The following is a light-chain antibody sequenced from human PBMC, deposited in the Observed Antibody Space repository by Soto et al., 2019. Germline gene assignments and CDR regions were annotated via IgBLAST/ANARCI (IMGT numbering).Light chain of an antibody. CDR2: RAS. CDR1: QSVSSSF. Sequence: IVMTQSPGTLSLSPGERATLACRASQSVSSSFLAWYQQRPGQAPRLLISRASSRATGIPDRFSGSGSGTDFTLTINRLEPEDFAVYYCLQYGSSPLTFGGGTNVEIK. CDR3: LQYGSSPLT. J-gene: IGKJ4*01. V-gene: IGKV3-20*01.